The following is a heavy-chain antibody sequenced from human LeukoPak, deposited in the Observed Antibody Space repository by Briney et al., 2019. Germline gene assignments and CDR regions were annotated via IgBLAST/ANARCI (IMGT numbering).Heavy chain of an antibody. V-gene: IGHV3-23*01. D-gene: IGHD4-17*01. CDR3: VRWTVTRTYSYYGMDV. CDR2: ISGSGGST. Sequence: GSLRLSCAASGFTFSSYAMSWVRQAPGKGLEWVSAISGSGGSTYYADSVKGRFTISRDNSKNTLYLQMNSLRAEDTAVYYCVRWTVTRTYSYYGMDVWGQGTTVTVSS. CDR1: GFTFSSYA. J-gene: IGHJ6*02.